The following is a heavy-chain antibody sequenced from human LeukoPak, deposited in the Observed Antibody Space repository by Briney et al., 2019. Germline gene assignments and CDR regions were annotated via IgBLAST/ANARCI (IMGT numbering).Heavy chain of an antibody. CDR2: INHSGST. Sequence: PSETLSLTCAVSGYSISSGYYWGWIRQPPGKGLEWIGEINHSGSTNYNPSLKSRVTISVDTSRNQFSLKLSSVTAADTAVYYCARVGPMVREVISEFDYWGQGTLVTVSS. J-gene: IGHJ4*02. CDR3: ARVGPMVREVISEFDY. V-gene: IGHV4-38-2*01. D-gene: IGHD3-10*01. CDR1: GYSISSGYY.